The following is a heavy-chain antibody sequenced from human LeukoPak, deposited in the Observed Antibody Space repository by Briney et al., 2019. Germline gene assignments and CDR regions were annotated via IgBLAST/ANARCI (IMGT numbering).Heavy chain of an antibody. D-gene: IGHD2-15*01. J-gene: IGHJ5*02. CDR2: IYHSGST. V-gene: IGHV4-30-2*01. CDR1: GGSISSGGYS. Sequence: SETLSLTCAVSGGSISSGGYSWSWIRQPPGKGLGWIGYIYHSGSTYYNPSLKSRVTISVDRSKNQFSLKLSSVTAADTAVYYCARVDGCSGGSCYSAFDPWGQGTLVTVSS. CDR3: ARVDGCSGGSCYSAFDP.